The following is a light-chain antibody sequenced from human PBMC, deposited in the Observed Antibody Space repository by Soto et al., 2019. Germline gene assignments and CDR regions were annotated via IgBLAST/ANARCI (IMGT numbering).Light chain of an antibody. J-gene: IGKJ1*01. CDR2: VAS. CDR1: QTITRY. Sequence: DIQMTQSPPSLSASVGDRVTITCRASQTITRYLNWYQQKQGKAPNLLIYVASTLQSGGTSRFTGSRSGKDFTITISILQPEDFDTYYCQQTYKPPWTLGLGTKVEIK. V-gene: IGKV1-39*01. CDR3: QQTYKPPWT.